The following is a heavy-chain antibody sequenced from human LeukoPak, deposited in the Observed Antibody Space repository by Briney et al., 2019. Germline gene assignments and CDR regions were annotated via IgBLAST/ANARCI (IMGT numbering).Heavy chain of an antibody. CDR3: ARDPRLRYFDWLPYYFDY. Sequence: GGSLRLSCAASGFTFSNAWMSWVRQAPGKGLEWVGRIKSKTDGGTTDYAAPVKGRFTISRDDSKNTLYLQMNSLRAEDTAVYYCARDPRLRYFDWLPYYFDYWGQGTLVTVSS. D-gene: IGHD3-9*01. CDR2: IKSKTDGGTT. CDR1: GFTFSNAW. J-gene: IGHJ4*02. V-gene: IGHV3-15*01.